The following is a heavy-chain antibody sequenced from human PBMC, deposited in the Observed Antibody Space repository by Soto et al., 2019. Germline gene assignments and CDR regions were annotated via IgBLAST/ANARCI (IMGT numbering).Heavy chain of an antibody. CDR1: GFTFSSYA. CDR3: ARDQLGPGYGMDV. CDR2: ISYDGSNK. J-gene: IGHJ6*02. D-gene: IGHD6-6*01. V-gene: IGHV3-30-3*01. Sequence: GGSLRLSCAASGFTFSSYAMHWVRQAPGKGLEWVAVISYDGSNKYYADSVKGRFTISRDNSKNTLYLQMNSLRAEDTAVYYCARDQLGPGYGMDVWGQGTTVTVSS.